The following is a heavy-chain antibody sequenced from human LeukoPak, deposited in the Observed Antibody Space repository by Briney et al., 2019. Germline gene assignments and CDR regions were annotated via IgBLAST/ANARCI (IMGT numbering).Heavy chain of an antibody. D-gene: IGHD2-2*01. CDR3: ARDGRYCSSTSCQGWFDP. CDR1: GGSISSGGYY. J-gene: IGHJ5*02. Sequence: PSQTLSLTYTVSGGSISSGGYYWNWIRQHPGKGLEWIVYIYYSGSTNYNPSLRSRVSISVDSSQNQFSLRLSSVTAADTAVYYCARDGRYCSSTSCQGWFDPWGQGTLVTVSS. CDR2: IYYSGST. V-gene: IGHV4-31*03.